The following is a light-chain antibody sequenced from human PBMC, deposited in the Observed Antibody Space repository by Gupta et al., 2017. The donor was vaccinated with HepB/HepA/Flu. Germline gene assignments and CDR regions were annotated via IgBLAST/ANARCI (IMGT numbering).Light chain of an antibody. V-gene: IGKV3-20*01. CDR1: QTVANNY. Sequence: EIVLTQSLGTLSLSPGERATLSCRASQTVANNYLAWYQQKPGQAPRLLIYGAFHRATGIPDRFSGSGSGTDFTLTISRLEPEDSAVYHCQQYGTSPWTFGQGTKVELK. CDR3: QQYGTSPWT. J-gene: IGKJ1*01. CDR2: GAF.